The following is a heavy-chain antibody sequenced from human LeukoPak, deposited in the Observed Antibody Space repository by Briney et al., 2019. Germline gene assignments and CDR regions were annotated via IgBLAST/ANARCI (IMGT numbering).Heavy chain of an antibody. CDR3: ARSGYCSGGSCRSRFDP. D-gene: IGHD2-15*01. J-gene: IGHJ5*02. CDR2: IHYSGST. Sequence: SETLSLTCTVSGGSISSYYWSWIRQPPGKGLEWIGYIHYSGSTYYNPSLTSRVTISVDTSKNQFSLRLSSVTAADTAVYYCARSGYCSGGSCRSRFDPWAQGTLVTVSS. V-gene: IGHV4-59*01. CDR1: GGSISSYY.